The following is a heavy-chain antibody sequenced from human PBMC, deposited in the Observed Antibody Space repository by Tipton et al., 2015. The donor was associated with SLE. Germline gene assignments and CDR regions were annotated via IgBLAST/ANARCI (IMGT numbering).Heavy chain of an antibody. CDR1: GYTFSNYQ. Sequence: QVQLVQSGAEVKKPGASVKVSCKTSGYTFSNYQITWVRQAPGQGLEWMGWISAYNGNTNYAQKFQGRVTMTTDTSTSTAYMELRSLRSDDTAVYYCAIGVAGTLFFDYWGQGTLVTVSS. J-gene: IGHJ4*02. V-gene: IGHV1-18*01. CDR3: AIGVAGTLFFDY. D-gene: IGHD6-19*01. CDR2: ISAYNGNT.